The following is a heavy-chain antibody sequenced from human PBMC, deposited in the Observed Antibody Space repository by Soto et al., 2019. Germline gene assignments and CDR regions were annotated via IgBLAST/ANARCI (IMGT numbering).Heavy chain of an antibody. CDR3: AKRLRDCSCVGCYSTMDV. V-gene: IGHV3-23*01. J-gene: IGHJ6*02. CDR2: VNRGATWT. D-gene: IGHD2-15*01. CDR1: GFIFSDYV. Sequence: GGSLRLSCTVSGFIFSDYVMNWVRQAPGKGLEWVSLVNRGATWTYHADSVKGRFTISRDDSKNTLYLQMNSLRAEDTAVYYCAKRLRDCSCVGCYSTMDVWGQGTTVTVSS.